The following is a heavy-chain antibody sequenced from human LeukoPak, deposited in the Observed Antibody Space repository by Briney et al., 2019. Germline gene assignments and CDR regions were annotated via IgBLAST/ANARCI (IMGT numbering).Heavy chain of an antibody. J-gene: IGHJ4*02. CDR1: GGSTSSSNW. CDR2: IYHSGST. Sequence: PSETLSLTCAVSGGSTSSSNWWSWDRQPPGKGLEWIGEIYHSGSTNYNPSLKSRVTISVDKSKNQFSLKLSSVTAADTAVYYCARFPRGYSYGYYFDYWGQGTLVTVSS. V-gene: IGHV4-4*02. D-gene: IGHD5-18*01. CDR3: ARFPRGYSYGYYFDY.